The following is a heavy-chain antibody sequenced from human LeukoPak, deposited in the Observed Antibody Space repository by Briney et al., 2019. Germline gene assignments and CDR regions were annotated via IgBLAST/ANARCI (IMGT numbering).Heavy chain of an antibody. CDR2: ISHSGGS. D-gene: IGHD3-16*01. CDR3: VRGVRSWGRKVLGY. Sequence: PSETLSLTCAVTGISFSDYYWSWIRQSPGKGLEWIGEISHSGGSKYNPSLKSRVAISKDTSKNQVSLRLTSATAADTAVYYCVRGVRSWGRKVLGYWGQGTLVTVSS. J-gene: IGHJ4*02. CDR1: GISFSDYY. V-gene: IGHV4-34*01.